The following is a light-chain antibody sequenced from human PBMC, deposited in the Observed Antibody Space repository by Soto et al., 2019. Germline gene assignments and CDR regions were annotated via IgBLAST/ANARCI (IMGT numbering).Light chain of an antibody. CDR2: EVT. CDR3: TSYVGNDIWV. V-gene: IGLV2-8*01. J-gene: IGLJ3*02. CDR1: SSDVGAYKY. Sequence: QSVLTQPPSASGSPGQSVTISCPGTSSDVGAYKYVSWYQQYPGKAPKLMIYEVTKRPSGVPDRFSGSKSGNTAYLTVSGLQAEDEADYYCTSYVGNDIWVFGGGTKVTVL.